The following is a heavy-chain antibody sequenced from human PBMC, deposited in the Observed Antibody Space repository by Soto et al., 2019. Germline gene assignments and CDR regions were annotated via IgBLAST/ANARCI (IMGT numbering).Heavy chain of an antibody. CDR1: GFTFSSYS. CDR2: ISSGSGTT. D-gene: IGHD3-10*01. CDR3: AKIGTYLRMDV. Sequence: EVQLVESGGGLVQPGGSLRLSCAVSGFTFSSYSMNWVRQAPEKGLEWVSYISSGSGTTYYADSVKGRFSISRDNANNSLYLQMNSLRVEDTAVYYCAKIGTYLRMDVWGQGTTVTVSS. J-gene: IGHJ6*02. V-gene: IGHV3-48*01.